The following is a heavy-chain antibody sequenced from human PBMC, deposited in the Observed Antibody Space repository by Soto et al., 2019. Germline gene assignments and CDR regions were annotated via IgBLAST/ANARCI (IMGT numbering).Heavy chain of an antibody. CDR1: GGSFSGYY. Sequence: QVQLQQWGAGLLKPSETLSLTCAVYGGSFSGYYWSWIRQPPGKGLEWIGEINHSGSTNYNPSLKTRVTISVATSKNQFSLKLSSVTAADTAVYYCARAAPRSCSGGSCYSGGDYWGQGTLVTVSS. CDR2: INHSGST. J-gene: IGHJ4*02. V-gene: IGHV4-34*01. D-gene: IGHD2-15*01. CDR3: ARAAPRSCSGGSCYSGGDY.